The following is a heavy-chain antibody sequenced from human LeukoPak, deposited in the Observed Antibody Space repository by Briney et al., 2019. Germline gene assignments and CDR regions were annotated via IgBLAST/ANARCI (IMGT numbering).Heavy chain of an antibody. D-gene: IGHD3-22*01. CDR1: GFTVSSNY. CDR2: IYSGGST. Sequence: GGSLRLSCAASGFTVSSNYMSWVRQAPGKGLEWVSVIYSGGSTYYADSVKDRFTISRDNSKNTLYLQMNSLRAEDTAVYYCARDRDDSSLFDYWGQGTPVTVSS. V-gene: IGHV3-66*01. CDR3: ARDRDDSSLFDY. J-gene: IGHJ4*02.